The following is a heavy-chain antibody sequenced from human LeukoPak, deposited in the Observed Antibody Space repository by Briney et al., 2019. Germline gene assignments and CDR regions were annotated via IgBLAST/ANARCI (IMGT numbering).Heavy chain of an antibody. Sequence: GGSLRLSCAAAGFTFSNAWMHWVRHAPGKGLVWVSRMNSDGTTTNYADSVKGRFTISRDNAKNTLYLQMNSLRAEDTAVYYCARGRGPYGWFDPWGQGTLVTVSS. V-gene: IGHV3-74*01. CDR2: MNSDGTTT. D-gene: IGHD3-10*01. J-gene: IGHJ5*02. CDR1: GFTFSNAW. CDR3: ARGRGPYGWFDP.